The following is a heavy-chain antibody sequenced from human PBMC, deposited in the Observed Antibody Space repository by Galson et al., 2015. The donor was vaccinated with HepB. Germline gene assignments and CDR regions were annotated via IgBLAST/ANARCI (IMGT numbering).Heavy chain of an antibody. J-gene: IGHJ4*02. V-gene: IGHV3-9*01. CDR1: GFTFDDYA. CDR3: ANGVGATGYFDY. Sequence: SLRLSCAASGFTFDDYAMHWVRQAPGKGLEWVSGICWNSGSIGYADSVKGRFTISRDNAKNSLYLQMNSLRAEDTAVYYCANGVGATGYFDYWGQGTLVTASS. CDR2: ICWNSGSI. D-gene: IGHD1-26*01.